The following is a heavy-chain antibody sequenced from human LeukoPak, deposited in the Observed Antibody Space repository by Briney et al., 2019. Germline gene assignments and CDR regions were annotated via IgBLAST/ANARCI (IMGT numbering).Heavy chain of an antibody. CDR3: ASAVGSEWYYFDY. CDR1: GFVFSTYA. D-gene: IGHD3-3*01. CDR2: ISSGGST. V-gene: IGHV3-53*01. J-gene: IGHJ4*02. Sequence: PGGSLRLSCAASGFVFSTYAMSWVRQAPGRGLEWVSLISSGGSTFYADSVKGRFTISRDNSKNTLFLQMNTLRAEDTAVYYCASAVGSEWYYFDYWGQGTLVTVSS.